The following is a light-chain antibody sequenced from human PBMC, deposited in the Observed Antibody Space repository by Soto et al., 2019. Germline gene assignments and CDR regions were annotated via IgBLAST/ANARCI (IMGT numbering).Light chain of an antibody. Sequence: SSELTQPPSVSVAPGETARITCGGNNIGSKSVHWYQQKPGQAPVLVIYYASARPSGIPERLSGSNSVNTATLTISRVEAGDEADYYCQIWDTSSVHPVVFGGGTKLTVL. CDR2: YAS. J-gene: IGLJ2*01. CDR3: QIWDTSSVHPVV. V-gene: IGLV3-21*04. CDR1: NIGSKS.